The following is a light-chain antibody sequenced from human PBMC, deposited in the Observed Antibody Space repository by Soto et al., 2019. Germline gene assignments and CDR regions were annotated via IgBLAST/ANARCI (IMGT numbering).Light chain of an antibody. CDR2: EVN. J-gene: IGLJ2*01. V-gene: IGLV2-8*01. CDR1: SSDVGAYDY. Sequence: QSVLTQPPSASGSPGQSGTISCTGTSSDVGAYDYVSWDQQHPGKAPKLMIYEVNKRPSGVPDRFSGSKSGNTASLTVSGLQAEDEADYFCSSYVGNNNLVFGGGTKVTVL. CDR3: SSYVGNNNLV.